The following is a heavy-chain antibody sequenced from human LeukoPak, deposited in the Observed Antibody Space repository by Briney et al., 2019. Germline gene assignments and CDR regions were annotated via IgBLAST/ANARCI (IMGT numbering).Heavy chain of an antibody. V-gene: IGHV3-23*01. Sequence: GGSLRLSCAASGFTFSNYAMNWVRQAPGKGLEGVSSISNSDATTYYADPVRGRFTISRDNSKNTLYLQMNSLRVEDTAVYYCARCITVFGVVIPEYYYYYMDVWGKGATVTVS. CDR3: ARCITVFGVVIPEYYYYYMDV. D-gene: IGHD3-3*01. CDR2: ISNSDATT. CDR1: GFTFSNYA. J-gene: IGHJ6*03.